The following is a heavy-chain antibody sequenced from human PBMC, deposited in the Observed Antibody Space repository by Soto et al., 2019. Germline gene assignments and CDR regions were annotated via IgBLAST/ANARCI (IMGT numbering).Heavy chain of an antibody. J-gene: IGHJ5*02. D-gene: IGHD3-10*01. CDR3: ARVLRGVVNWFDP. CDR2: IATYNSNK. CDR1: GDTLTNFG. V-gene: IGHV1-18*01. Sequence: ASVKVCCKTCGDTLTNFGLSWVRQAPGQGLEWMGWIATYNSNKNYAQKFQGRLTLTTDTSTSTGYMELKSLEYDDTAVYYCARVLRGVVNWFDPWGQGTLVTVSS.